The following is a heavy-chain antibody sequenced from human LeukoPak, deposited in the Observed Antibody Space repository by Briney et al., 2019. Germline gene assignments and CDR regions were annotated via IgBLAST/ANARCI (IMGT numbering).Heavy chain of an antibody. Sequence: GGSLRLSCTASGFTFSGHWIHWVRQPPGMGLVWVSRINERGTDSMYAESVKGRFTISRDNAKNTVYLQMNSLRAEDTAVYYCARDVYDSSGFSGAFDIWGQGTMVTVSS. V-gene: IGHV3-74*03. CDR1: GFTFSGHW. CDR3: ARDVYDSSGFSGAFDI. D-gene: IGHD3-22*01. J-gene: IGHJ3*02. CDR2: INERGTDS.